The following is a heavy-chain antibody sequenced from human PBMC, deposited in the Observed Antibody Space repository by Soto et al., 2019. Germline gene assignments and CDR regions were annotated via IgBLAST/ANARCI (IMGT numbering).Heavy chain of an antibody. J-gene: IGHJ4*02. CDR1: GFSLSTSGVG. CDR2: IYWDDDK. D-gene: IGHD4-17*01. V-gene: IGHV2-5*02. CDR3: AHNLYGDSRFDY. Sequence: QITLKESGPTLVKPTQTLTLTCTFSGFSLSTSGVGVGWIRQPPGKALEWLALIYWDDDKRYSPSLKSRLTITKDTSKNQVVLTMTNMNPVDTATYYCAHNLYGDSRFDYWGQGTLVTVSS.